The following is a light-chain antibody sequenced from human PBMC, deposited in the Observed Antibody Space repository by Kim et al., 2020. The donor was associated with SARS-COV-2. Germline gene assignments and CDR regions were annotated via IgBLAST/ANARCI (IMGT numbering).Light chain of an antibody. J-gene: IGKJ2*01. V-gene: IGKV4-1*01. CDR1: QSVLYRSNNKNY. Sequence: DIVMTQSPDSLAVSLGERATMNCKSSQSVLYRSNNKNYLAWYKQKPGQPPKLLIYWASTRESGVPDRFSGSGSGTDFTLTISSLQAEDVAVYYCQQYYSTPYTFGQGTKLVI. CDR3: QQYYSTPYT. CDR2: WAS.